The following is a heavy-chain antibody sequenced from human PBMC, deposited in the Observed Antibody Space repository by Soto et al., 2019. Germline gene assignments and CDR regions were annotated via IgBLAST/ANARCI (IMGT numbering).Heavy chain of an antibody. CDR3: ARGRELTAYGNTDY. J-gene: IGHJ4*02. CDR2: VNAGNGDT. CDR1: GYTFTAYG. D-gene: IGHD3-9*01. V-gene: IGHV1-3*01. Sequence: GASVKVSCKGSGYTFTAYGVHWVRQAPGQRLEWMGWVNAGNGDTKYSHKFQGRVTITRDTSASTAYMELSSLRSEDTAVFYCARGRELTAYGNTDYWGQGTLVTVSS.